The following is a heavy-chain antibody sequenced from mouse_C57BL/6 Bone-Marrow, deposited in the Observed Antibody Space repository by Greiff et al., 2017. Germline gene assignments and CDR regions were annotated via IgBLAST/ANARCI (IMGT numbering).Heavy chain of an antibody. V-gene: IGHV1-50*01. Sequence: VQLQQPGAELVKPGASVKLSCKASGYTFTSYWMQWVKQRPGQGLEWIGEIDPSDSYTNYTQKFKGKATLTVDTSSITAYMQLSSLTSEDSAVSYGARVITTVVARYFDVWGTGTTVTVSS. J-gene: IGHJ1*03. CDR2: IDPSDSYT. D-gene: IGHD1-1*01. CDR1: GYTFTSYW. CDR3: ARVITTVVARYFDV.